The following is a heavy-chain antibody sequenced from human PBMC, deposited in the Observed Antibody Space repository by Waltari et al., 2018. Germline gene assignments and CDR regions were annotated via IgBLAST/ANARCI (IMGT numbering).Heavy chain of an antibody. CDR1: GGTFSSYA. CDR3: AGGGWYYDSSGYAFDY. J-gene: IGHJ4*02. V-gene: IGHV1-69*05. CDR2: VIPVFGTA. D-gene: IGHD3-22*01. Sequence: QVQLVQSGAEVKKPGSSVKVSCKASGGTFSSYAISWVRQAPGQGLEWMGGVIPVFGTATYEQKCEGTVTITTDEATRTAYMGLRSLRSEDTAVFYCAGGGWYYDSSGYAFDYWGQGTLVTVSS.